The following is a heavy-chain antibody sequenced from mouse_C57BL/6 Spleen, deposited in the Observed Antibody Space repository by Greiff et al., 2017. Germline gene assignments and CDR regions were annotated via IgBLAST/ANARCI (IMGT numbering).Heavy chain of an antibody. V-gene: IGHV1-69*01. CDR1: GYTFTSYW. Sequence: QVQLQQSGAELVMPGASVKLSCKASGYTFTSYWMHWVKQRPGQGLEWIGEIDPSDSYTNYNQKFKGKSTLTVDKSSSTAYMQLSSLTSEDSAVYYCARLQGAYWGQGTLVTVSA. CDR3: ARLQGAY. J-gene: IGHJ3*01. CDR2: IDPSDSYT.